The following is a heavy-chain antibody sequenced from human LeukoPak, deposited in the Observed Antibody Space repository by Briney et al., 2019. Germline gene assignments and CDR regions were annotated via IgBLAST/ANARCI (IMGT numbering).Heavy chain of an antibody. J-gene: IGHJ4*02. CDR1: GYTFNSYS. V-gene: IGHV1-18*01. Sequence: ASVKVSCKASGYTFNSYSVSWVRQAPGQGLEWMGWISTYNGNTNYSQKLQGRVTMTTDTSTRTAYMELRSLRSDDTAVYYRAREWKYCRSTSCGYYFDYWGQGTLVTVSS. CDR3: AREWKYCRSTSCGYYFDY. D-gene: IGHD2-2*01. CDR2: ISTYNGNT.